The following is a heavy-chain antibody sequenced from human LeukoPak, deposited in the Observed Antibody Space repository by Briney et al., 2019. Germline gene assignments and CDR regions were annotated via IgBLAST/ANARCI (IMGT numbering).Heavy chain of an antibody. V-gene: IGHV1-3*01. D-gene: IGHD1-26*01. CDR3: ARQGGGPYSGSPFDY. Sequence: GASVKVSCKTSGYTSTSYAMHWVRQAPGQRLEWMAWINVGNGNTKYSQKFQDRVTITRDTPASTAYMALSSLTSDDTAVYYCARQGGGPYSGSPFDYWGQGTLVTVSS. CDR1: GYTSTSYA. CDR2: INVGNGNT. J-gene: IGHJ4*02.